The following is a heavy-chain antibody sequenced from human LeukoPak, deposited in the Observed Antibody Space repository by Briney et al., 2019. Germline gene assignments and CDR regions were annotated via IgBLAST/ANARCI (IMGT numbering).Heavy chain of an antibody. V-gene: IGHV3-23*01. CDR1: GFTFKNYA. Sequence: GGSLRLSCAASGFTFKNYAMTWVRQAPGKGLEWVSAIGGDGRGRDYADSVRGRFTISRDNSDNTLYLQMNNLRPEDTAQYFCARRVGGTPDYWGLGITVTVSS. J-gene: IGHJ4*02. CDR3: ARRVGGTPDY. CDR2: IGGDGRGR. D-gene: IGHD1-26*01.